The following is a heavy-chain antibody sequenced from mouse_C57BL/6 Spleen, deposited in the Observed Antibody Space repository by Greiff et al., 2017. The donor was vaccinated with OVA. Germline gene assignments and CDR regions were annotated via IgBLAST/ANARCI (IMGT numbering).Heavy chain of an antibody. Sequence: EVKLMESGGGLVKPGGSLKLSCAASGFTFSSYTMSWVRQTPEQRLEWVATISGGGGNTYYPDSVKGRFTISRDKAKNTLYLQMSSLRSEDTALYYCARQRTGTGFAYWGQGTLVTVSA. V-gene: IGHV5-9*01. CDR3: ARQRTGTGFAY. CDR2: ISGGGGNT. D-gene: IGHD4-1*01. J-gene: IGHJ3*01. CDR1: GFTFSSYT.